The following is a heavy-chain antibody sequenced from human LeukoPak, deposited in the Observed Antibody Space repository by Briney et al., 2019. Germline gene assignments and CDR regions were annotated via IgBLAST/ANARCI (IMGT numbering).Heavy chain of an antibody. D-gene: IGHD3-22*01. CDR1: GGSISSGDYY. CDR3: AREGDSSGPIPDI. J-gene: IGHJ3*02. V-gene: IGHV4-30-4*01. Sequence: PSETLSLTCTVSGGSISSGDYYWSWIRQPPGKGLEWIGYIYYSGSTYYNPSLKSRVTISVDTSKNQFSLKLSSVTAADTAVYYCAREGDSSGPIPDIWGQGTMVTVSS. CDR2: IYYSGST.